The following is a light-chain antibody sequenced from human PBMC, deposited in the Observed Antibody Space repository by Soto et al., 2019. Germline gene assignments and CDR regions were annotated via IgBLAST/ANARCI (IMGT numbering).Light chain of an antibody. J-gene: IGKJ1*01. CDR1: QSVSSY. CDR3: QQSYSTPRT. CDR2: DAS. V-gene: IGKV3-11*01. Sequence: EIVLTQSPATLSLSPGERATLSRRASQSVSSYLAWYQQKPGQAPRLLIYDASNRATGIPARFSGSGSGTDFTLTISSLEPEDFATYYCQQSYSTPRTFGQGTKVDIK.